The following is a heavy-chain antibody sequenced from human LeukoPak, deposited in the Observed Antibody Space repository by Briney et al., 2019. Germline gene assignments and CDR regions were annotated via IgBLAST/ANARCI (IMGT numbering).Heavy chain of an antibody. Sequence: SETLSLTCAVYGGSFSGYYWSWIRQPPGKGLEWIGEINHSGSTNYNPSLKSRVTISVDTSKNQFSLKLSSVTAADTAAYYCARMGRYYYYYMDVWGKGTTVTVSS. D-gene: IGHD3-16*01. CDR3: ARMGRYYYYYMDV. V-gene: IGHV4-34*01. CDR2: INHSGST. J-gene: IGHJ6*03. CDR1: GGSFSGYY.